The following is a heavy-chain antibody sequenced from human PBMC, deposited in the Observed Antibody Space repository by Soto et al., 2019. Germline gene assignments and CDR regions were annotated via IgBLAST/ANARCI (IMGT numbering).Heavy chain of an antibody. Sequence: SETLSLTCTVSGGSISSYYWSWIRQPPGKGLEWIGYIYYSGSTNYNPSLKSRVTISVDTSKNQFSLKLSSVTAADTAVYYCARHGPDYDILTGYRPSFDYWGQGTPVTVSS. CDR2: IYYSGST. D-gene: IGHD3-9*01. CDR1: GGSISSYY. J-gene: IGHJ4*02. CDR3: ARHGPDYDILTGYRPSFDY. V-gene: IGHV4-59*08.